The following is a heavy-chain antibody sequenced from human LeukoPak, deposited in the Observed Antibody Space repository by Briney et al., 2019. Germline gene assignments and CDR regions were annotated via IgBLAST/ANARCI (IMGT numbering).Heavy chain of an antibody. CDR2: ISGSGGST. V-gene: IGHV3-23*01. Sequence: PSETLSLTCTVSGGPVNNYYWSWVRQAPGKGLEWVSAISGSGGSTYYADSVKGRFTISRDNSKNTLYLQMNSLRAEDTAVYYCAKGVGSGWYAGGFSDYWGQGTLVTVSS. CDR1: GGPVNNYY. CDR3: AKGVGSGWYAGGFSDY. J-gene: IGHJ4*02. D-gene: IGHD6-19*01.